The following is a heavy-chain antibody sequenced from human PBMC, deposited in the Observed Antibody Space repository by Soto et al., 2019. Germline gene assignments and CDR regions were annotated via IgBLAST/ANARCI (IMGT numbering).Heavy chain of an antibody. CDR2: ISAYNGNT. D-gene: IGHD2-21*02. J-gene: IGHJ5*02. CDR1: GYTFTSYG. Sequence: ASVKVSCKASGYTFTSYGISWVRQAPGQGLEWMGWISAYNGNTNYAQKLQGRVTMTTDTSTSTAYMELRSLRSDDTAVYYCARDPSRIVVVTDIRNNCFDPCGHRTLVTVSS. V-gene: IGHV1-18*01. CDR3: ARDPSRIVVVTDIRNNCFDP.